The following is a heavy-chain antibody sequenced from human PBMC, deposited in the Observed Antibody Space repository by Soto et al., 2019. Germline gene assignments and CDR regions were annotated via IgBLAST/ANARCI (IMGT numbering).Heavy chain of an antibody. J-gene: IGHJ1*01. V-gene: IGHV3-30*18. Sequence: PGGSLRLSCAASEFTFSSYGMHWVRQAPGKGLEWVAVISYDGSNKYYADSVKGRFTISRDNSKNTLYLQMNSLRAEDTAVYYCAKDRGDPTVPTLYFQHWGQGTLVTVSS. CDR2: ISYDGSNK. CDR1: EFTFSSYG. CDR3: AKDRGDPTVPTLYFQH. D-gene: IGHD4-17*01.